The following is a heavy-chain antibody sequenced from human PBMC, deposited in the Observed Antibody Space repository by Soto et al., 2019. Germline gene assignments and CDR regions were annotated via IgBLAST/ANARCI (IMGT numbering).Heavy chain of an antibody. V-gene: IGHV3-74*01. CDR2: INTDGSST. J-gene: IGHJ4*02. CDR3: TRDRPGPQHYFDY. Sequence: EVQLVESGGGLTQPGGSLRLSCAAAGFTFSSDGLHWVRQAPGKGLEWVSRINTDGSSTSYAECVKGPFAISRDSAKNTLYLQMTSLRAEDTAIYDSTRDRPGPQHYFDYWGQGNMVTVSS. CDR1: GFTFSSDG. D-gene: IGHD3-10*01.